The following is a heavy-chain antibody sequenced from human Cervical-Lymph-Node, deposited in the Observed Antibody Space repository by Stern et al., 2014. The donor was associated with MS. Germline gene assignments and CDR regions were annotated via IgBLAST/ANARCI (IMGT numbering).Heavy chain of an antibody. CDR3: ARDPMVRGVYNWFDP. J-gene: IGHJ5*02. V-gene: IGHV1-2*06. D-gene: IGHD3-10*01. CDR1: GYTFTGYY. Sequence: VQLVEFGAEVKKPGASVKVSCKASGYTFTGYYMHWVRQAPGQGLEWMGRINPNIGGTNYAQKFQGRVTMTRDTSISTAYMELSRLRSDDTAVYYCARDPMVRGVYNWFDPGGQGTLVTVSS. CDR2: INPNIGGT.